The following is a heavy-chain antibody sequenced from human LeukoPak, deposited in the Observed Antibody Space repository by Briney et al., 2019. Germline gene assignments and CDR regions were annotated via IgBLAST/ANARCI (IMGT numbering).Heavy chain of an antibody. CDR2: MNPNSGNT. J-gene: IGHJ6*02. D-gene: IGHD6-13*01. V-gene: IGHV1-8*01. Sequence: ASVKVSCKASGYTFTSYDINWVRQATGQGLEWMGWMNPNSGNTGYAQKFQGRVTMTRNTSISTAYMELSSLRSEDTAVYYCARGLGSSWLTAYYYYGMDVWGQGTTVTVSS. CDR3: ARGLGSSWLTAYYYYGMDV. CDR1: GYTFTSYD.